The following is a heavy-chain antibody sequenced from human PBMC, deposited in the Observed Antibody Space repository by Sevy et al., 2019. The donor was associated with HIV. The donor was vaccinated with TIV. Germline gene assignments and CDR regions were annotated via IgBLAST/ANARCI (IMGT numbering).Heavy chain of an antibody. J-gene: IGHJ3*02. CDR1: GGSIGRYY. CDR3: ARDAGNYHDSSNYYYVYAFDI. CDR2: IYYDGST. Sequence: SETLSLTCTVSGGSIGRYYWSWVRQSPGRGLEWIGDIYYDGSTDYNSSLKSRVTISLDTSKNQFSLSLNSVTAADTAVYYCARDAGNYHDSSNYYYVYAFDIWGQGTLVTVSS. V-gene: IGHV4-59*01. D-gene: IGHD3-22*01.